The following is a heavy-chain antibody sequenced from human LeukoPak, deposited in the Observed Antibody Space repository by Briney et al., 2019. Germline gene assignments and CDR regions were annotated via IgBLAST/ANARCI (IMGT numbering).Heavy chain of an antibody. D-gene: IGHD3-10*01. V-gene: IGHV4-59*01. J-gene: IGHJ5*02. Sequence: IPSETLSLTCTVSGGSISSYYWSWIRQPPGKGLEWIGYIYYSGSTNYNPSLKSRVTISVDTSKNQFSLKLSSVTAADTAVYYCARGDLWFGELSGWFDPWGQGTRVTVSA. CDR2: IYYSGST. CDR1: GGSISSYY. CDR3: ARGDLWFGELSGWFDP.